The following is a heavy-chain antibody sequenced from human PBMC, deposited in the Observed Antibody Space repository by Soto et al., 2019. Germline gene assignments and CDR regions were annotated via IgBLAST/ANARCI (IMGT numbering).Heavy chain of an antibody. CDR2: ISSSGSTM. Sequence: PGGSLSLSCAASGCRFSDYYRGWMRQAPRKGLQWLSYISSSGSTMWYADSVKGRFTISRDNAKNSLFLQMNSLRAEDTAVYYCARAHIVGGITEHSLDSWGQGTLVTVS. D-gene: IGHD1-26*01. CDR3: ARAHIVGGITEHSLDS. J-gene: IGHJ4*02. CDR1: GCRFSDYY. V-gene: IGHV3-11*01.